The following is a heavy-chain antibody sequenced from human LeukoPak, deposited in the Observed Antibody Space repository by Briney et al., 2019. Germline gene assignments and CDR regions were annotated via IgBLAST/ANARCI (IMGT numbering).Heavy chain of an antibody. CDR1: GFTFSSYG. CDR3: ARERGPRVVGVRGWFDP. J-gene: IGHJ5*02. Sequence: GGSLRLSCAASGFTFSSYGMHWVRQAPGKGLEWVAVISYDGSNKYYADSVKGRFTISRDNSKNTLYLQMNSLRSDDTAVYYCARERGPRVVGVRGWFDPWGQGTLVTVSS. CDR2: ISYDGSNK. V-gene: IGHV3-30*03. D-gene: IGHD1-26*01.